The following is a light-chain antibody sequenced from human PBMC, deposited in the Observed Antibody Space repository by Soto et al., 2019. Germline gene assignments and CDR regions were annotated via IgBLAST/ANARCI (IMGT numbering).Light chain of an antibody. Sequence: EIVMTQSPATLSVSPGERATLSCRASQSVYSNLAWYQHKPGQAPRLLINGASTRASGIAARSSGSGSGTEFTLTISSLQSEDFAVYYCQQYNNWPLTFGQGTRLEIK. CDR2: GAS. CDR1: QSVYSN. J-gene: IGKJ5*01. V-gene: IGKV3-15*01. CDR3: QQYNNWPLT.